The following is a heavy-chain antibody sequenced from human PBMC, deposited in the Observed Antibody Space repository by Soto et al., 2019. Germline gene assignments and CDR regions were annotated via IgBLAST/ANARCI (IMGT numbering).Heavy chain of an antibody. CDR1: GFTFRTYT. J-gene: IGHJ6*02. CDR3: ARDRGYDAHDYYYNAMDV. CDR2: IRGFSPYT. V-gene: IGHV3-21*01. Sequence: EVQLVESGGGLVKPVGSLRLSCISSGFTFRTYTMNWVRQAPGKGLEWVSGIRGFSPYTFYAGSVKGRFTISRDNAKNSLYLQMNSLRAEDTAVYYCARDRGYDAHDYYYNAMDVWGQGTTVTVSS. D-gene: IGHD2-15*01.